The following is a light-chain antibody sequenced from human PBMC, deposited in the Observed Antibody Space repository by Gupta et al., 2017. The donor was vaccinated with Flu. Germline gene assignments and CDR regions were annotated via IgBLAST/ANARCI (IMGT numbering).Light chain of an antibody. CDR1: QNIGES. CDR2: HAS. Sequence: DIQLTQSPSSLSAAVGDRVTLTCRATQNIGESLNWYQQRPGQSPTPLIYHASTLGSGVPSRFSGSGSGTDFTLSINNLQPEDFATYHCQQTYISPLTFGQGTRMDI. V-gene: IGKV1-39*01. J-gene: IGKJ5*01. CDR3: QQTYISPLT.